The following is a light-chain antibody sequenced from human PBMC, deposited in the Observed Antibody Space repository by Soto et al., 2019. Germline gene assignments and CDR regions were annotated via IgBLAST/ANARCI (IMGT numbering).Light chain of an antibody. CDR3: SSYGGNNNVL. CDR1: SSDVGGYNY. CDR2: EVS. V-gene: IGLV2-8*01. Sequence: QSALTQPPSASGSPGQSVTISCSGTSSDVGGYNYVSWYQQHPGKVPQVMIYEVSRRPSGVPDRFSGSKSGDTAYLTVSGLQGEDEDDYYCSSYGGNNNVLFGGGTKLTVL. J-gene: IGLJ2*01.